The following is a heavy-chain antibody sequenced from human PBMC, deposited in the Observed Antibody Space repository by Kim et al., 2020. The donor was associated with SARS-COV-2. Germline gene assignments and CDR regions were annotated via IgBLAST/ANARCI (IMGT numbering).Heavy chain of an antibody. D-gene: IGHD2-2*02. CDR2: IYYSGST. J-gene: IGHJ5*02. CDR3: ARVAKDIVVVPDAISVWNWFDP. V-gene: IGHV4-59*13. Sequence: SETLSLTCTVSGGSISSYYWSWIRQPPGKGLEWIGYIYYSGSTNYNPSLKSRVTISVDTSKNQFSLKLSSVTAADTAVYYCARVAKDIVVVPDAISVWNWFDPWGQGTLVTVSS. CDR1: GGSISSYY.